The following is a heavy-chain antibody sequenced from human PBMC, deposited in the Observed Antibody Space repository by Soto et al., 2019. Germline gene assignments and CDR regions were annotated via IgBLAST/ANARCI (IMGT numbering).Heavy chain of an antibody. CDR1: GGSISSGGYY. V-gene: IGHV4-31*03. D-gene: IGHD2-8*01. CDR3: PRGFFTNGVSYMQGPWFDP. CDR2: IYYSGST. J-gene: IGHJ5*02. Sequence: PSETLSLTCTVSGGSISSGGYYWSWIRQHPGKGLEWIGYIYYSGSTYYNPSLKSRVTISVDTSKNQFSLKLSSVTAADTAVYNCPRGFFTNGVSYMQGPWFDPWGQGPLVTVSS.